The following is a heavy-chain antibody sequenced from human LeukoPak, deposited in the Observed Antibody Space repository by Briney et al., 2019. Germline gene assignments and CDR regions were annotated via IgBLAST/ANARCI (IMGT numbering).Heavy chain of an antibody. CDR1: GFTFDDYA. D-gene: IGHD4-23*01. Sequence: GGSLRLSCAASGFTFDDYAMHWVRQAPGKGLEWVSGISWNSGSIGYADSVKGRFTISRDNSKNTLYLQMNSLRAEDTAVYYCAKPAVVTLPDYWGQGTLVTVSS. CDR2: ISWNSGSI. CDR3: AKPAVVTLPDY. J-gene: IGHJ4*02. V-gene: IGHV3-9*01.